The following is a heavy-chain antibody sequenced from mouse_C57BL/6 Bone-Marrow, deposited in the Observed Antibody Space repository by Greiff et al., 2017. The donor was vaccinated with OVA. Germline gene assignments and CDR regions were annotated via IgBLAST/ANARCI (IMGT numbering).Heavy chain of an antibody. V-gene: IGHV5-6*02. CDR2: ISSGGSYT. Sequence: EVKLEESGGDLVKPGGSLKLSCAASGFTFSSYGMSWVRQTPDKRLVWVATISSGGSYTYYPDSVKGRFTISRDNAKNTLYLQMSSLKSEDTAMYYCARYYGSSPAWFAYWGQGTLVTVSA. J-gene: IGHJ3*01. CDR1: GFTFSSYG. CDR3: ARYYGSSPAWFAY. D-gene: IGHD1-1*01.